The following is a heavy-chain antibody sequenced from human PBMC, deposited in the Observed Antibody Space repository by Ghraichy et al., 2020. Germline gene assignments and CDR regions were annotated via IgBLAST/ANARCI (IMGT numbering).Heavy chain of an antibody. CDR2: ISGSGDMT. Sequence: GGSLRLSCATSGFMFSRYHMSWIRQAPGKRLEWVSAISGSGDMTFYADSVRGRFTISRDNSKNTVYLQIHSLRVEDTAIYYCGKDSSVVVAADEYWGQGTLVAVSS. V-gene: IGHV3-23*01. D-gene: IGHD2-15*01. J-gene: IGHJ4*02. CDR1: GFMFSRYH. CDR3: GKDSSVVVAADEY.